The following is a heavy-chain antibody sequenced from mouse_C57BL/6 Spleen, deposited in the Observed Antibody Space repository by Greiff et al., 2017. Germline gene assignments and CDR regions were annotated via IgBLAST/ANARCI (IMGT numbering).Heavy chain of an antibody. CDR3: ARELGGGYYFDS. D-gene: IGHD4-1*01. CDR1: GYTFTSYG. V-gene: IGHV1-81*01. J-gene: IGHJ2*01. Sequence: QVQLQQSGAELARPGASVKLSCKASGYTFTSYGISWVKQRTGQGLEWIGEIYPRSGNTYYNEKFKGKATLTADKSSSTAYMELRSLTSEDSAVYFCARELGGGYYFDSWGQGTTLTVSS. CDR2: IYPRSGNT.